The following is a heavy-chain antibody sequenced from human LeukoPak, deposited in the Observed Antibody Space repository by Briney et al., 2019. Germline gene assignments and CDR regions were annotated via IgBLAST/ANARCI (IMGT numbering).Heavy chain of an antibody. CDR3: TRSPSLGGRYWGFDY. CDR2: IRGSDDST. J-gene: IGHJ4*02. D-gene: IGHD1-26*01. CDR1: GFTFSIYA. V-gene: IGHV3-23*01. Sequence: PGGSLRLSCAASGFTFSIYAMNWVRQAPGKGLEWVSAIRGSDDSTYYADSVKGRFTVSRDNAKNTLYLQMNSLRAEDTAVYYCTRSPSLGGRYWGFDYWGQGALVTVSS.